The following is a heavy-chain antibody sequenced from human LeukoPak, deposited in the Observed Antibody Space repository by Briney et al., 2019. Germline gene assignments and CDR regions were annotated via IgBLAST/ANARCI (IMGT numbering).Heavy chain of an antibody. CDR2: INPNSGGT. J-gene: IGHJ4*02. CDR1: GYTFTGYY. D-gene: IGHD4-17*01. V-gene: IGHV1-2*02. Sequence: ASVNVSCKASGYTFTGYYMHWVRQAPGQGLEWMGWINPNSGGTNYAQKFQGRVTMTRDTSISTAYMELSRLRSDDTAVYYCARDRAHNYGDYPQQNDYWGQGTLVTVSS. CDR3: ARDRAHNYGDYPQQNDY.